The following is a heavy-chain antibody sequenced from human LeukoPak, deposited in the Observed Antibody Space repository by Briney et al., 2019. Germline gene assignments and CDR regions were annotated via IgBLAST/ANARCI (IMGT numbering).Heavy chain of an antibody. D-gene: IGHD6-25*01. CDR3: AISIQAAAIPAFDY. Sequence: ASVKVSCKAPGNTFAGHNIHWMRQAPGQGLELMGWINPDRGGTDYARQFQGRVTMTSDTSVRAAYMELSSLVSEDSAVYFCAISIQAAAIPAFDYWGQGTLVTVSS. CDR2: INPDRGGT. J-gene: IGHJ4*02. CDR1: GNTFAGHN. V-gene: IGHV1-2*02.